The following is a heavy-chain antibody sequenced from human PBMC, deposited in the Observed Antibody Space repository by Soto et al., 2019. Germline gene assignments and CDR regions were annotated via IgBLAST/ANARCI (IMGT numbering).Heavy chain of an antibody. CDR3: AKKVWVSLTGYYPHYGMDV. D-gene: IGHD3-9*01. CDR1: GFTFSTYD. CDR2: ISGNGGST. Sequence: GGSLRLSCAASGFTFSTYDMSWVRQAPGKGLEWVSAISGNGGSTYADSVTGRFTISRDNSKNTLYLQMNSLRAEDTAVYYCAKKVWVSLTGYYPHYGMDVWGQGTTGTVSS. J-gene: IGHJ6*02. V-gene: IGHV3-23*01.